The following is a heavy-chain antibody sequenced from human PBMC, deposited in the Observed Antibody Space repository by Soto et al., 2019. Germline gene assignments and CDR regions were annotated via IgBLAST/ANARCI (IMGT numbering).Heavy chain of an antibody. J-gene: IGHJ4*02. CDR2: IIPIFGTA. CDR1: VSTFSSYA. CDR3: ATGVTGTTQDD. V-gene: IGHV1-69*13. D-gene: IGHD1-20*01. Sequence: VRVSCTSSVSTFSSYAIICVRQAPGQGLEWMGGIIPIFGTANYAQKFQGRVTITADASTSTAYMELSSLRSEDTAVYYCATGVTGTTQDDWGQGTLVTISS.